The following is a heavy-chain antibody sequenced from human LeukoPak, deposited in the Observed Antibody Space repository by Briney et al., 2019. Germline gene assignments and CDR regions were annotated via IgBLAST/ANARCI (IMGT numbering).Heavy chain of an antibody. CDR1: GFTFDDYA. CDR2: ISWNSGSI. J-gene: IGHJ4*02. V-gene: IGHV3-9*01. D-gene: IGHD6-13*01. Sequence: SLRLSCAASGFTFDDYAMHWVRQAPGKGLEWVSGISWNSGSIGYADSVKGRFTISRDNAKNSLYLQMNSLRAEDTALYYCAKDYRYSSSWGYFDYWGQGTLVTVSS. CDR3: AKDYRYSSSWGYFDY.